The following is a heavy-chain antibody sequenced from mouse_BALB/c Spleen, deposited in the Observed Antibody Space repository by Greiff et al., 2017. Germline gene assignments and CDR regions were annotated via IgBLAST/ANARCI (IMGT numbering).Heavy chain of an antibody. CDR1: GFTFSSYA. Sequence: EVKVVESGGGLVKPGGSLKLSCAASGFTFSSYAMSWVRQTPEKRLEWVASISSGGSTYYPDSVKGRFTISRDNARNILYLQMSSLRSEDTAMYYCAREGLRRGNYFDYWGQGTTLTVSS. J-gene: IGHJ2*01. CDR3: AREGLRRGNYFDY. CDR2: ISSGGST. V-gene: IGHV5-6-5*01. D-gene: IGHD2-4*01.